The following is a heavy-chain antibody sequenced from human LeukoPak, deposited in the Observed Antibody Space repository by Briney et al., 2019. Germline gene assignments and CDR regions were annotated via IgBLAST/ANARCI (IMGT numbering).Heavy chain of an antibody. D-gene: IGHD3-22*01. V-gene: IGHV3-43*02. Sequence: GGSLRLSCAASGFTFDDYAMHWVRQAPGKGPEWVSLISGDGGSTYYADSVKGRFTISRDNSKNSLYLQMNSLRTEDTALYYCAKDIGDSSGYFFDYWGQGTLVTVSS. CDR2: ISGDGGST. CDR3: AKDIGDSSGYFFDY. J-gene: IGHJ4*02. CDR1: GFTFDDYA.